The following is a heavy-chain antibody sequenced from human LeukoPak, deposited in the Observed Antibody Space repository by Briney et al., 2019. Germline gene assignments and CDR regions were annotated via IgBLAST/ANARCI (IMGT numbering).Heavy chain of an antibody. Sequence: ASVKVSCKASGYSFNKFGISWVRQAPGRGLEWMGWISGHSGNTDAAQKFQDRVIMTTDNSMSTAYLELRSLRFDDTAVYFCLGVGSAYGDPLEFDFWGQGTLVTVSS. J-gene: IGHJ4*02. CDR1: GYSFNKFG. CDR3: LGVGSAYGDPLEFDF. V-gene: IGHV1-18*01. D-gene: IGHD4-17*01. CDR2: ISGHSGNT.